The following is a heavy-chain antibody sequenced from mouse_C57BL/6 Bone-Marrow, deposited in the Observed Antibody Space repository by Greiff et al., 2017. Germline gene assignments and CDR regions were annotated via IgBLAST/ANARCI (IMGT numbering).Heavy chain of an antibody. J-gene: IGHJ3*01. Sequence: EVMLVESGGGLVQPGGSMKLSCVASGFTFSNYWMNWVRQSPEKGLEWVAQIRLKSDNYATHYAESVQGRFTISRDDSKSSVYLQMNNLRAEDTGIYYCSLDAYWGQGTLVTVSA. CDR2: IRLKSDNYAT. V-gene: IGHV6-3*01. CDR1: GFTFSNYW. CDR3: SLDAY.